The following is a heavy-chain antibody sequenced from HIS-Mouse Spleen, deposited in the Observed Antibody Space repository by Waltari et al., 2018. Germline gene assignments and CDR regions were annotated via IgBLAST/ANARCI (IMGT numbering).Heavy chain of an antibody. D-gene: IGHD6-19*01. CDR2: INPNSGGT. V-gene: IGHV1-2*02. J-gene: IGHJ4*02. CDR3: AREQWLGHDRFDY. CDR1: GYPFTGYY. Sequence: QVQLVQSGAEVKKPGASVKVSCKSSGYPFTGYYMHWVAQAPGQGLAWMGWINPNSGGTNYAQKFQGRVTMTRDTSISTAYMELSRLRSDDTAVYYCAREQWLGHDRFDYWGQGTLVTVSS.